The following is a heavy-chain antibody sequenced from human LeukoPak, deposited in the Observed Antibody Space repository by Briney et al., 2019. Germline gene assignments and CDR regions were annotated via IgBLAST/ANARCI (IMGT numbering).Heavy chain of an antibody. CDR2: INTDGSST. J-gene: IGHJ4*02. CDR3: AKGSGSYKGIDY. Sequence: GGSLRLSCAASGFTFSSYWMHWVRQAPGKGLVWVSRINTDGSSTSYADSVKGRFTISRDNAKNTLYLQMNSLRAEDTAVYYCAKGSGSYKGIDYWGQGILVTVSS. D-gene: IGHD3-10*01. V-gene: IGHV3-74*01. CDR1: GFTFSSYW.